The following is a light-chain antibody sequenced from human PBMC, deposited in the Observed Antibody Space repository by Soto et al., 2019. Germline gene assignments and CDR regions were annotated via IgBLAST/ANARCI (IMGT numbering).Light chain of an antibody. CDR2: DVS. CDR1: QSISTR. V-gene: IGKV1-5*01. J-gene: IGKJ1*01. Sequence: NLSPFAVAVYMEDDVNNTCRARQSISTRLAWYQQKPGKAPKVLMYDVSTLESGVPSRFRGSGSGTEFTLTISILEPEDYATYYCQEYGSQSWPFGHGTK. CDR3: QEYGSQSWP.